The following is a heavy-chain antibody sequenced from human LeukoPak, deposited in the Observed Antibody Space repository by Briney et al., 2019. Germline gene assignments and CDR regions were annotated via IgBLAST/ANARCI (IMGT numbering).Heavy chain of an antibody. V-gene: IGHV1-18*01. D-gene: IGHD3-10*01. CDR3: ARAPPGVSGSPTWY. CDR1: GFALTTYN. J-gene: IGHJ4*02. CDR2: VTAFNENT. Sequence: ASVKVSCKASGFALTTYNIVWLRQAPGQGLEWVGWVTAFNENTHYSRKFQGRVTMTTDTSTSTAYMELRSLRSDDTAVYYCARAPPGVSGSPTWYWGQGTLVTVSS.